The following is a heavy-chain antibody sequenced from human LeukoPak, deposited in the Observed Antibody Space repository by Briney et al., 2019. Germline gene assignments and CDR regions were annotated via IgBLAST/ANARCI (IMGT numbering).Heavy chain of an antibody. V-gene: IGHV3-73*01. J-gene: IGHJ6*02. CDR1: GFAFSGST. D-gene: IGHD1-26*01. CDR2: IRSKPSSYAT. CDR3: SSGTDYYDYGMDV. Sequence: GGSLRLSCAASGFAFSGSTVHWVRRASGKGLEWVGRIRSKPSSYATVYAESVKGRFTISRDDSKNTAYLQMNSLKTEDTAVYYCSSGTDYYDYGMDVWGQGTTVTVSS.